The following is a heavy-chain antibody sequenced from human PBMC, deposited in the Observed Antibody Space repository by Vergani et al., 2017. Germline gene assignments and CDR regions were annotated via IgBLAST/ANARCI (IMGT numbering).Heavy chain of an antibody. CDR1: GGSISSGGYY. D-gene: IGHD3-22*01. CDR3: ARDGGYYYDRSGYFFQGGIDY. J-gene: IGHJ4*02. Sequence: QVQLQESGPGLVKPSQTLSLTCTVSGGSISSGGYYWSWIRQHPGKGLEWIGYIYYSGSTYYNPSLKSRVTISVDTSKNQFSLKLSSVTAADPAVYYCARDGGYYYDRSGYFFQGGIDYWGQGTLVTVSS. CDR2: IYYSGST. V-gene: IGHV4-31*03.